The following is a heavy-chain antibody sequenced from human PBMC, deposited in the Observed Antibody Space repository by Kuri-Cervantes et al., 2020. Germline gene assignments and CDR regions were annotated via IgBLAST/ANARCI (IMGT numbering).Heavy chain of an antibody. CDR3: ARDRSATGPFYYYYGMDV. D-gene: IGHD5-12*01. V-gene: IGHV1-46*01. Sequence: ASVKVSCKASGYTFTSYYMHWVRQAPGQGLEWMGIINPSGGSTSYAQKFQGRVTMTRDTSTSTVYMELSSLRSEDTAVYYCARDRSATGPFYYYYGMDVWGQGTTVTDSS. CDR1: GYTFTSYY. J-gene: IGHJ6*02. CDR2: INPSGGST.